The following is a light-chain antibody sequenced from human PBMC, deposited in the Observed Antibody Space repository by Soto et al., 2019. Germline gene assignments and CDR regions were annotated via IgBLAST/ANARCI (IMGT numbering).Light chain of an antibody. CDR1: QSVTNW. V-gene: IGKV1-5*01. Sequence: DIQMTQSPSTLSASVGDRVTITCRASQSVTNWLAWYQQKPGKAPNLLIYDASRLQSGIPSRFSGSGSGTEFTLTISILQPDDFATYYCQQYTAYPYTFGRGTKLEIK. J-gene: IGKJ2*01. CDR2: DAS. CDR3: QQYTAYPYT.